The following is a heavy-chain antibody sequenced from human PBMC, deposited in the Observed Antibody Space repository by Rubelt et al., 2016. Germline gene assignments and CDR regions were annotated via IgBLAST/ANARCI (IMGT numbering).Heavy chain of an antibody. Sequence: QVQLQESGPGLVKPSETLSLTCTVSGYSISSGYYWGWIRQPPGKGLEWIGSIYHSGSTYYNPSLKSRINISVDTAKNQFSLKLSSVTAADTAVYYCARGAYYDRSGYVYWGQGTLVTVSS. D-gene: IGHD3-22*01. CDR3: ARGAYYDRSGYVY. V-gene: IGHV4-38-2*02. CDR1: GYSISSGYY. J-gene: IGHJ4*02. CDR2: IYHSGST.